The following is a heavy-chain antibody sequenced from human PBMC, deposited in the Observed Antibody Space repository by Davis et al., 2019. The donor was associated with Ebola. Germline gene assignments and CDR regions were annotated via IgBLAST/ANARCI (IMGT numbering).Heavy chain of an antibody. CDR2: ISGSGAKT. Sequence: GESLKISCTASGFTFSTYAMSWVRQAPGKGLEWVSAISGSGAKTYYADSVKGRFTISRDNFKNTLSLQMNSLRAEDTAVYYCAKDPNTVGADGYWGQGTLVTVSS. V-gene: IGHV3-23*01. D-gene: IGHD1-26*01. CDR3: AKDPNTVGADGY. CDR1: GFTFSTYA. J-gene: IGHJ4*02.